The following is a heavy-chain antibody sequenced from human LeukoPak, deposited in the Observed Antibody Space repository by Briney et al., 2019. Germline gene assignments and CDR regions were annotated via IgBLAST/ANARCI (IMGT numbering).Heavy chain of an antibody. CDR1: GGSISSGGYY. CDR3: ARQGYCSSTSCPAPFDY. J-gene: IGHJ4*02. CDR2: IYHSGST. Sequence: SETLSLTCTVSGGSISSGGYYWSWIRQPPGKGLEWIGYIYHSGSTYYNPSLKSRVTISVDTSKNQFSLKLSSVTAADTAVYYCARQGYCSSTSCPAPFDYWGQGTLVTVSS. D-gene: IGHD2-2*01. V-gene: IGHV4-30-2*01.